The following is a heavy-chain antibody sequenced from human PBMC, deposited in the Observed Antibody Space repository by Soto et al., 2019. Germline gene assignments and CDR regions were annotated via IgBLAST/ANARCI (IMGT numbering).Heavy chain of an antibody. D-gene: IGHD5-18*01. CDR3: AKDGISGYSYALDLDY. CDR1: GFTFYSYA. V-gene: IGHV3-30*18. CDR2: ISYDGSNK. Sequence: VQLLESGGGLVQPGGSLRLSCAASGFTFYSYAMSWVRQAPGKGLEWVAVISYDGSNKYYADSVKGRFTISRDNSKNTLYLQMNSLRAEDTAVYYCAKDGISGYSYALDLDYWGQGTLVTVSS. J-gene: IGHJ4*02.